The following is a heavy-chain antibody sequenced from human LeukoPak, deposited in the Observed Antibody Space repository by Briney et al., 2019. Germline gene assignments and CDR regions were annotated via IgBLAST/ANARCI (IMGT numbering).Heavy chain of an antibody. CDR2: ISAYNGNT. CDR1: GYTFTSYG. V-gene: IGHV1-18*01. CDR3: ASNKMPEYSSTPGGFDP. D-gene: IGHD6-6*01. Sequence: ASVKVSCKASGYTFTSYGISWVRQAPGQGLEWMGWISAYNGNTNYAQKLQGRVTMTTDTSTSTAYMELRSLRSDDTAVYYCASNKMPEYSSTPGGFDPWGQGTLVTVSS. J-gene: IGHJ5*02.